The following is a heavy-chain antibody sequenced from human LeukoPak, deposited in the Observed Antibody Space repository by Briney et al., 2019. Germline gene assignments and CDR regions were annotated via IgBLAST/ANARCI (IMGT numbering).Heavy chain of an antibody. Sequence: SETLSLTCTVSGGSISSYYWSWIRQPPGKGLEWIGYIYYSGSTNYNPSLKSRVTISVDTSKNQFSLKLSSVTAADTAVYYCARRPPDSSVGRFGFDYWGQGTLVTVSS. CDR3: ARRPPDSSVGRFGFDY. J-gene: IGHJ4*02. CDR1: GGSISSYY. V-gene: IGHV4-59*08. CDR2: IYYSGST. D-gene: IGHD3-22*01.